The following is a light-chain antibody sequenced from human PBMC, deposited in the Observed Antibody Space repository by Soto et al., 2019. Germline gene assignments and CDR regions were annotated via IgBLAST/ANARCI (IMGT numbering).Light chain of an antibody. CDR2: EGT. Sequence: QSALTQPASVSGSPGQSITISCTGTSGDVGSYNLVSWYQHHPDKAPKLILYEGTQRPSGVSDRFSGSKSGNTASLTISGLQAEDEADYYCCSYAGSSTWVFGGGTKLTVL. CDR3: CSYAGSSTWV. CDR1: SGDVGSYNL. J-gene: IGLJ3*02. V-gene: IGLV2-23*01.